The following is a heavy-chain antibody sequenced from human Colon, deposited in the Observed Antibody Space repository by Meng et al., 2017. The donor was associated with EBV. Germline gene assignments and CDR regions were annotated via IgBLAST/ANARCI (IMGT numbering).Heavy chain of an antibody. CDR1: GGSLVNSDYV. CDR2: VRYSGTA. CDR3: ARHVYGDSYGF. V-gene: IGHV4-39*01. Sequence: HLEPRASGPGLVKPSETLSLPCTVSGGSLVNSDYVWDWIRQPPGKGLEWIGSVRYSGTAYYNPSLTSRVTISVDTSKNQFSLNLSSLTAADTAVYYCARHVYGDSYGFWGQGTLVTVSS. D-gene: IGHD4-17*01. J-gene: IGHJ4*02.